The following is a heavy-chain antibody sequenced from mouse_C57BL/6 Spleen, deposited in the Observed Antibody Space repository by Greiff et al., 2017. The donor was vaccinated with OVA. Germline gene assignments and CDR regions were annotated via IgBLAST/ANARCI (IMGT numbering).Heavy chain of an antibody. J-gene: IGHJ2*01. V-gene: IGHV3-1*01. CDR1: GYSITSGYD. D-gene: IGHD2-3*01. CDR3: ARGGLYDNFDY. CDR2: ISYSGST. Sequence: DVKLQESGPGMVKPSQSLSLTCTVTGYSITSGYDWHWIRHFPGNKLEWMGYISYSGSTNYNPSLKSRISITHDTSKNHFFLKLNSVTTEDTATYYCARGGLYDNFDYWGQGTTLTVSS.